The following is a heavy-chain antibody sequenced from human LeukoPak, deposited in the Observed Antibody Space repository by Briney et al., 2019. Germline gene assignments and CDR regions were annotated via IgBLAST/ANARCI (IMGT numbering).Heavy chain of an antibody. CDR2: ISAYDGNT. J-gene: IGHJ5*02. V-gene: IGHV1-18*01. CDR1: GYTFNRFG. CDR3: ARDKVIATAGTPNWFDP. D-gene: IGHD6-13*01. Sequence: ASVKVSCKASGYTFNRFGISWVRQAPGQGLEWLGWISAYDGNTNYAQNAQGKVTMTTDTSTSTAYMELRNLRYDDTAVYYCARDKVIATAGTPNWFDPWGQGTLVTVSS.